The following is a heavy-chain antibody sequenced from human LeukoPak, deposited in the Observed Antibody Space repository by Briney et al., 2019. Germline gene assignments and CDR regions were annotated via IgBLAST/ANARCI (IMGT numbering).Heavy chain of an antibody. V-gene: IGHV3-66*02. Sequence: GGSLRLSCAASGFTVSSNYMSWVRQAPGKGLEWVSVIYSGGSTYYADSVKGRFTISRDNSKNTLYLQMNSLRAEDTAVYYCARDRNYYGSGSFEYYFDYWGQGTLVTVSS. CDR3: ARDRNYYGSGSFEYYFDY. CDR2: IYSGGST. J-gene: IGHJ4*02. CDR1: GFTVSSNY. D-gene: IGHD3-10*01.